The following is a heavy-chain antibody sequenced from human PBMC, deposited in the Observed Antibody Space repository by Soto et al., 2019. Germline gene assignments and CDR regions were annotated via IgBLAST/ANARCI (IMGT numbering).Heavy chain of an antibody. CDR2: IYYSGST. CDR3: ASHYDILTGYSYRNWYFDL. J-gene: IGHJ2*01. V-gene: IGHV4-59*01. CDR1: GGSISSYY. D-gene: IGHD3-9*01. Sequence: QVQLQESGPGLVKPSETLSLTCTVSGGSISSYYWSWIRQPPGKGPEWIGYIYYSGSTNYNPSLKSRVTISVDTSKNQFSLKLSSVTAADTAVYYCASHYDILTGYSYRNWYFDLWGRGTLVTVSS.